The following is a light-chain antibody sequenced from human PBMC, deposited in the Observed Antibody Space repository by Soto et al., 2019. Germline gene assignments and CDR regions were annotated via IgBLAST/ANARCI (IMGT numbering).Light chain of an antibody. J-gene: IGKJ1*01. Sequence: IQMTQSPSSLSASAGDRVTITCRASPSISSYLNWYQQKPGKAPKLLIYAASSLQSGVPSRFSGSGSGTDFTLTISSLQPEDFATYYCQQSYSTPPVTFGQGTKVDI. CDR3: QQSYSTPPVT. CDR2: AAS. CDR1: PSISSY. V-gene: IGKV1-39*01.